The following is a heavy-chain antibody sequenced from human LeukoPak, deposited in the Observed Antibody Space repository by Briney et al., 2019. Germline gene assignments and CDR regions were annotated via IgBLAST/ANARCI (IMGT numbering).Heavy chain of an antibody. J-gene: IGHJ6*03. Sequence: GGSLRLSCAASGFTFSSYSMNWVRQAPGKGLEWISYITSSSSTIFYADSVKGRFTISRDNAKNSLYLQMNSLRAEDTAVYYCAKEEYCSGGSCPIYYYYYMDVWGKGTTVTISS. CDR3: AKEEYCSGGSCPIYYYYYMDV. D-gene: IGHD2-15*01. V-gene: IGHV3-48*01. CDR2: ITSSSSTI. CDR1: GFTFSSYS.